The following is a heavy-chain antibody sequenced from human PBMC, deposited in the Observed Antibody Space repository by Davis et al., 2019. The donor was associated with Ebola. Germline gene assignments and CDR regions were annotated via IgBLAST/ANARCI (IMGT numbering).Heavy chain of an antibody. D-gene: IGHD3-10*01. Sequence: PGGSLRLSCAASGFTFSSYDMNWVRQAPGKGLEWVASMSFHERHTAYIDSVKGRFTVSRDNSKNTLYLQMNSLRPEDTALYFCAKEYCPDSGPYCTYFAVWGQGTQVTVSS. CDR1: GFTFSSYD. V-gene: IGHV3-30*18. J-gene: IGHJ4*02. CDR2: MSFHERHT. CDR3: AKEYCPDSGPYCTYFAV.